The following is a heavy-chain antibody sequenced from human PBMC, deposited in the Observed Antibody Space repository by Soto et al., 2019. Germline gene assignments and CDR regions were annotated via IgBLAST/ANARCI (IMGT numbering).Heavy chain of an antibody. J-gene: IGHJ5*02. D-gene: IGHD1-7*01. CDR2: ISAYNGNT. CDR1: GYTFTSYG. CDR3: ARNLPQITGTPIVGGFDP. V-gene: IGHV1-18*01. Sequence: ASVKVSCKASGYTFTSYGISWVRQAPGQGLEWMGWISAYNGNTNYAQKLQGRVTMTTDTSTSTAYMELRSLRSDDTAVYYCARNLPQITGTPIVGGFDPGGKETLVTVSP.